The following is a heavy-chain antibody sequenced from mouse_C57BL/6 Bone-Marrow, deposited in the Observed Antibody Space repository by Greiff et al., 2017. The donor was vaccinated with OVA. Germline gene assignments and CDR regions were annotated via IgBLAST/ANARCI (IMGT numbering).Heavy chain of an antibody. CDR1: GYTFTDYY. D-gene: IGHD2-4*01. Sequence: VQLQQSGPVLVKPGASVKMSCKASGYTFTDYYMNWVKQSHGKSLEWIGVINPYNGGTSYNQKFKGKATLTVDKSSSTAYMELNSLTSEDSAVYYCARGLRRRGNYWGQGTSVTVSS. J-gene: IGHJ4*01. V-gene: IGHV1-19*01. CDR2: INPYNGGT. CDR3: ARGLRRRGNY.